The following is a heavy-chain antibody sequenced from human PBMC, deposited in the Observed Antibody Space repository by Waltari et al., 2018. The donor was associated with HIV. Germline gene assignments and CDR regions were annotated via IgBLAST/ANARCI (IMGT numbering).Heavy chain of an antibody. Sequence: EVQLVESGGGLVKPGGYLRLSCAAYGFTFSYATMHWVRQAPGKGLEYLSAITSDGDTTYYVNSVKGRFTISRDNSKNTLYLQMGSLRAEDMAVFYCVRDSSGYYGHFDYWGQGTLVTVSS. D-gene: IGHD6-19*01. J-gene: IGHJ4*02. CDR3: VRDSSGYYGHFDY. CDR1: GFTFSYAT. CDR2: ITSDGDTT. V-gene: IGHV3-64*01.